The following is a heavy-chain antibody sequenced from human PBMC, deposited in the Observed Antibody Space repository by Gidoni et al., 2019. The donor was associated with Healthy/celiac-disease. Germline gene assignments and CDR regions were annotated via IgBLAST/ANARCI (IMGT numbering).Heavy chain of an antibody. CDR3: ARAWCSGGSCYSGDWFDP. V-gene: IGHV1-2*04. J-gene: IGHJ5*02. D-gene: IGHD2-15*01. CDR1: GYTFTGSP. CDR2: INPNSGGT. Sequence: QLQLVQSGAEVKKPGASVKVSCKASGYTFTGSPRHWVRQAPGQGLEWMGWINPNSGGTNYAQKFQGWVTMTRDTSISTAYMELSRLRSDDTAVYYCARAWCSGGSCYSGDWFDPWGQGTLVTVSS.